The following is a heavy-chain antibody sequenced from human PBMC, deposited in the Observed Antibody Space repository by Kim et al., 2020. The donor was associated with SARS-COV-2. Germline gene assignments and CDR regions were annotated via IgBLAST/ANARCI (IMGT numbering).Heavy chain of an antibody. CDR3: ARSIAARQYFQH. Sequence: YCADSVKGRFTISRDNSKNTRYLQMNSLRAEDTAVYYCARSIAARQYFQHWGQGTLVTVSS. D-gene: IGHD6-6*01. J-gene: IGHJ1*01. V-gene: IGHV3-30*01.